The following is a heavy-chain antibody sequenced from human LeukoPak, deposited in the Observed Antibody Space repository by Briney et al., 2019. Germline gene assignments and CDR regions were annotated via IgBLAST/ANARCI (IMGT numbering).Heavy chain of an antibody. Sequence: ASVKVSCKASGYTFTGYYMHWVRQAPGQGLEWMGWINPNSGGTNYAQKFQGRVTMTRDTSISTAYMELSSLRSEDTAVYYCARGRHSYESSDYYYEGDAFDIWGQGALVTVSS. CDR1: GYTFTGYY. D-gene: IGHD3-22*01. CDR2: INPNSGGT. J-gene: IGHJ3*02. V-gene: IGHV1-2*02. CDR3: ARGRHSYESSDYYYEGDAFDI.